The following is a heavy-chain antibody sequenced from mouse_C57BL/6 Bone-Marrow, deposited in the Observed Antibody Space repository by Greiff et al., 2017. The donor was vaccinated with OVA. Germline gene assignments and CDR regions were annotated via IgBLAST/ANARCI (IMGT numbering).Heavy chain of an antibody. CDR1: GYTFTDYY. CDR2: INPYNGGT. D-gene: IGHD4-1*01. Sequence: VHVKQSGPVLVKPGASVKMSCKASGYTFTDYYMNWVKQSHGKSLEWIGVINPYNGGTSYNQKFKGKATLTVDKSSSTAYMELNSLTSEDSAVYYCARPGTGGWGQGTTLTVSS. CDR3: ARPGTGG. J-gene: IGHJ2*01. V-gene: IGHV1-19*01.